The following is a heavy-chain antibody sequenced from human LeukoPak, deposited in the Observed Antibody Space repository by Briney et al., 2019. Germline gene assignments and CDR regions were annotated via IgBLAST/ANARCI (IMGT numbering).Heavy chain of an antibody. Sequence: GGSLRLSCAASGFIFSSYSMNWVRQAPGKGLEWVSSISSSSSYIYYADSVKGRFTISRDNAKNSLYLQMNSLRAEDTAVYYCAKGSIKGFGELLLYFDYWGQGTLVTVSS. V-gene: IGHV3-21*04. D-gene: IGHD3-10*01. CDR3: AKGSIKGFGELLLYFDY. CDR2: ISSSSSYI. J-gene: IGHJ4*02. CDR1: GFIFSSYS.